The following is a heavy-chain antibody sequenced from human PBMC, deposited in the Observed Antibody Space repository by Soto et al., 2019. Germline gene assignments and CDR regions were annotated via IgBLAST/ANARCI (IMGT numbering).Heavy chain of an antibody. Sequence: SETLSLTCTVSGGSISSGDYYWSWIRQPPGKGLEWIGYIYYSGSTSYNASLKSRTSISADPSNNQFSLKLHSLTAADTAVYFCGSMPIVVEPAPMDVWGPGTSVVVYS. D-gene: IGHD2-2*01. CDR2: IYYSGST. CDR3: GSMPIVVEPAPMDV. V-gene: IGHV4-30-4*01. CDR1: GGSISSGDYY. J-gene: IGHJ6*02.